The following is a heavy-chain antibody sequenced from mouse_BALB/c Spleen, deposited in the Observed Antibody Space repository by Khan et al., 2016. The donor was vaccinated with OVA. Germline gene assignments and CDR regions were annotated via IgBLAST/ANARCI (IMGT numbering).Heavy chain of an antibody. CDR2: ISSGGHYT. CDR1: AITFSSYG. D-gene: IGHD1-2*01. V-gene: IGHV5-6*01. Sequence: VHLVKSGGSLKPPCAALAITFSSYGMSLVRHTPDKILEPAATISSGGHYTYFPDSVGGRCNISRDNAKNTLFLKVSSLKTDDTAMYYWARAITTAKGGYYAEDNWGQGTSVTVSS. J-gene: IGHJ4*01. CDR3: ARAITTAKGGYYAEDN.